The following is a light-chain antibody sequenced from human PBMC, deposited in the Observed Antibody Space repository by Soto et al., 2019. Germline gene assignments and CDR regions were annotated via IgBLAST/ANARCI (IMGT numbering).Light chain of an antibody. V-gene: IGKV4-1*01. CDR1: QSVLYSSNRKSY. CDR3: QQYYSSPRT. CDR2: SAS. Sequence: DIMMAQSPDSLALSLGERATVNCKYSQSVLYSSNRKSYLAWYKQKLGQAPKXXIHSASTRESGVPDRFSGSGSGTDFTLTISSLKAEDVAVYYCQQYYSSPRTFGQGTKVDIK. J-gene: IGKJ1*01.